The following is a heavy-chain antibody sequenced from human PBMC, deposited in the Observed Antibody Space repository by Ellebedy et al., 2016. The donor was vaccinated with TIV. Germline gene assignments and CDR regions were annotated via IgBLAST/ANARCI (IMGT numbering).Heavy chain of an antibody. CDR2: ISGSGGST. D-gene: IGHD2-2*01. V-gene: IGHV3-23*01. J-gene: IGHJ5*02. Sequence: GESLKISCAASGFTFSSYAMSWVRQAPGKGLEWVSAISGSGGSTYYADSVKGRFTISRDNSKNTLYLQMNSLRAEDTAVYYCAYQLPPRGEDWFDPWGQGTLVTVSS. CDR1: GFTFSSYA. CDR3: AYQLPPRGEDWFDP.